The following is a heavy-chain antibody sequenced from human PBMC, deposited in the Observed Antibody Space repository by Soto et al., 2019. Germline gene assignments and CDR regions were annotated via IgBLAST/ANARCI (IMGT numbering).Heavy chain of an antibody. CDR3: SRDEGYGMDV. J-gene: IGHJ6*02. V-gene: IGHV3-21*01. CDR1: GFTFSSYS. Sequence: LGGSLRLSCPDSGFTFSSYSMNWVRQAPGKGLEWVSSISSSSSYIYYADSVKGRFTISRDNAKNSLYLQMNSLRAEDTAVYYCSRDEGYGMDVWGQGTTVTVSS. CDR2: ISSSSSYI.